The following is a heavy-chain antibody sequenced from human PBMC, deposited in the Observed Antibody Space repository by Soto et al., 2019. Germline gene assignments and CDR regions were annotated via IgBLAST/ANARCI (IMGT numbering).Heavy chain of an antibody. CDR1: GFTFSSYA. CDR3: ARDFATSSFLYGMDV. Sequence: GALRLSCAASGFTFSSYAMHWVRQAPGKGLEWVAVISYDGSNKYYADSVKGRFTISRDNSKNTLYLQMNSLRAEDTAVYYCARDFATSSFLYGMDVWGQGTTVTVSS. V-gene: IGHV3-30-3*01. J-gene: IGHJ6*02. D-gene: IGHD2-2*01. CDR2: ISYDGSNK.